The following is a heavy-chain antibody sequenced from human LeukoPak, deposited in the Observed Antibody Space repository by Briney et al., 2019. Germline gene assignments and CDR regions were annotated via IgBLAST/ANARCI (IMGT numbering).Heavy chain of an antibody. CDR1: GFTFSSYS. V-gene: IGHV3-21*01. Sequence: GGSLRLSCAASGFTFSSYSMNWVRQAPGKGLEWVSSISSSSSYIYYADSVKDRFTISRDNAMNSLYLQMNSLRAEDTAVYYCARSSGYSYGTSDYWGQGTLVTVSS. CDR3: ARSSGYSYGTSDY. D-gene: IGHD5-18*01. CDR2: ISSSSSYI. J-gene: IGHJ4*02.